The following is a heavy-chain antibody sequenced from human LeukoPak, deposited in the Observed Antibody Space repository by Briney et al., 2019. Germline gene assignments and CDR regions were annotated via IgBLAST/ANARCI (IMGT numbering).Heavy chain of an antibody. J-gene: IGHJ6*02. D-gene: IGHD3-22*01. CDR3: ARPYYYDSSSRGMDV. Sequence: SETLTLTCTVSGGSISSSSYYWGWIRQPPGKGLEWIGSIYYSGSTYYNPSLKSRVTISVDTSKNQFSLKLSSVTAADTAVYYCARPYYYDSSSRGMDVWGQGTTVTVSS. V-gene: IGHV4-39*01. CDR1: GGSISSSSYY. CDR2: IYYSGST.